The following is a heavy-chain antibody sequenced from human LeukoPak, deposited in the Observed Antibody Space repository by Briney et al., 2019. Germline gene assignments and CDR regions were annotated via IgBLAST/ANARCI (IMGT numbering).Heavy chain of an antibody. Sequence: GGSLRLSCVASELIFTDFCMTWVRHSRGKRLQWVATIKKDGSEQYYVDSVKGRFTISRDNAENTLYLHMNSLRAEDTAVYYCTRGGRYTSYYWQYWGLGTLVTVSS. D-gene: IGHD1-26*01. V-gene: IGHV3-7*01. CDR2: IKKDGSEQ. CDR1: ELIFTDFC. J-gene: IGHJ4*02. CDR3: TRGGRYTSYYWQY.